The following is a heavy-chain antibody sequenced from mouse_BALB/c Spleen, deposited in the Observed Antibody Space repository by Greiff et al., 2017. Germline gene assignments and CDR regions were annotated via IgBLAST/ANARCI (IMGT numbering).Heavy chain of an antibody. J-gene: IGHJ4*01. CDR2: ISSGGSYT. CDR3: ARDGGYAMDY. V-gene: IGHV5-9-4*01. Sequence: EVQRVESGGGLVKPGGSLKLSCAASGFTFSSYAMSWVRQSPEKRLEWVAEISSGGSYTYYPDTVTGRFTISRDNAKNTLYLEMSSLRSEDTAMYYCARDGGYAMDYWGQGTSVTVSS. CDR1: GFTFSSYA.